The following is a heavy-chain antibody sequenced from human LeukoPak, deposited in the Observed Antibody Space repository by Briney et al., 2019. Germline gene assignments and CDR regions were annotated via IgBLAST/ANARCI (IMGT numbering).Heavy chain of an antibody. CDR1: GGSISSYY. CDR2: IYYSGST. V-gene: IGHV4-59*08. Sequence: SETLSLTCTVSGGSISSYYWSWIRQPPGKGLEWIGYIYYSGSTNYNPSLKSRVTISVDTSKNQFSLKLSSVTAADTAVYYCARHAGYYYYYGMDVWGQGTTVTVSS. D-gene: IGHD6-13*01. J-gene: IGHJ6*02. CDR3: ARHAGYYYYYGMDV.